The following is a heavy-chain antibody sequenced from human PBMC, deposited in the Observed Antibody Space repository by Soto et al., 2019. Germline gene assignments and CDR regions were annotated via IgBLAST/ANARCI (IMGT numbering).Heavy chain of an antibody. CDR2: INTYNGNT. Sequence: GASVKVSCKTFVYTFTSYGIGWARQAPGQGLEWMGWINTYNGNTNYAQNLQGRVTLTTDTSTSTAYMELRSLRSNDTAIYYCAMVDVYVTPSPQDVWGQGTTVTVSS. CDR3: AMVDVYVTPSPQDV. D-gene: IGHD3-16*01. CDR1: VYTFTSYG. J-gene: IGHJ6*02. V-gene: IGHV1-18*01.